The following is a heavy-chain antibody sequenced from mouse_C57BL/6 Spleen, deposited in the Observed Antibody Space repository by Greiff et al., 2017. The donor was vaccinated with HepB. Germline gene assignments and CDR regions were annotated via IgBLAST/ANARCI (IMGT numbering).Heavy chain of an antibody. Sequence: DVHLVESEGGLVQPGRSMKLSCTASGFTFSDYYMAWVRQVPEKGLEWVANINYDGSSTYYLDSLKSRFIISRDNAKNILYLQMSSLKSEDTATYYCARDGGSNYVGGYFDVWGTGTTVTVSS. J-gene: IGHJ1*03. CDR3: ARDGGSNYVGGYFDV. CDR2: INYDGSST. D-gene: IGHD2-5*01. V-gene: IGHV5-16*01. CDR1: GFTFSDYY.